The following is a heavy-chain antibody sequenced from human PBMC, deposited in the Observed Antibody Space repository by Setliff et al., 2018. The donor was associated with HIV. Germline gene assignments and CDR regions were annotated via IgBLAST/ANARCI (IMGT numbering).Heavy chain of an antibody. CDR3: TGWGSGGPQNY. Sequence: PGGSLRLSCAAAGFTFSNYAMSWVRQAPGKGLEWVSTISGSDDKTYYPDSVKGRFTISRDNSKNTLYLQMNSLRAEDTAVYYCTGWGSGGPQNYWGQGTLVTVSS. CDR1: GFTFSNYA. V-gene: IGHV3-23*01. CDR2: ISGSDDKT. D-gene: IGHD2-15*01. J-gene: IGHJ4*02.